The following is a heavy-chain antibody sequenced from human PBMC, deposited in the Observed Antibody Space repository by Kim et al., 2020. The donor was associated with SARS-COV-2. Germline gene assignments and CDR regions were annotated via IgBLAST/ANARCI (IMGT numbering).Heavy chain of an antibody. Sequence: NCAQKFQGRVTITADKSTSTAYMELSSLRSEDTAVYYCARGVAAAGLTDYWGQGTLVTVSS. V-gene: IGHV1-69*04. CDR3: ARGVAAAGLTDY. D-gene: IGHD6-13*01. J-gene: IGHJ4*02.